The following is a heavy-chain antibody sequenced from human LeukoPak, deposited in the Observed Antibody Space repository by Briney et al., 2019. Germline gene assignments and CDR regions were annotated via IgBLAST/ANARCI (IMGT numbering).Heavy chain of an antibody. J-gene: IGHJ4*02. Sequence: GGSLRLSCAASGFTFSRDWMNWVRLAPGKGLEWVANINQGGSTKYYVDSVKGRFTISRDNAKNTLYLQMNSLRAEDTAVYYCARAGIWSYLDYWGQGTLVTVSS. D-gene: IGHD3-3*01. CDR3: ARAGIWSYLDY. CDR1: GFTFSRDW. CDR2: INQGGSTK. V-gene: IGHV3-7*03.